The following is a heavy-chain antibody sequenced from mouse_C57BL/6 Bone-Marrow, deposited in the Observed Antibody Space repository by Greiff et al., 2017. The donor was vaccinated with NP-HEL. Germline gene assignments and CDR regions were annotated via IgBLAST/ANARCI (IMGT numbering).Heavy chain of an antibody. CDR2: IHPNSGST. J-gene: IGHJ2*01. V-gene: IGHV1-64*01. D-gene: IGHD1-1*01. Sequence: QVQLQQSGAELVKPGASVKLSCKASGYTFTSYWMHWVKQRPGQGLEWIGMIHPNSGSTNYNEKFKSKATLTVDKSSSTAYMQLSSLTSEDSAVYYCARVGYGSSLDYWGQGTTLTVSS. CDR3: ARVGYGSSLDY. CDR1: GYTFTSYW.